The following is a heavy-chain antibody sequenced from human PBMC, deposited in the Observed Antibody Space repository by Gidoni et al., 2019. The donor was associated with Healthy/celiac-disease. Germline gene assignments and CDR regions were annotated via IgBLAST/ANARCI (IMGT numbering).Heavy chain of an antibody. CDR1: GGSISSSNW. CDR2: IYHSGST. J-gene: IGHJ4*02. CDR3: ARDGDYVWGSYRSGFDY. V-gene: IGHV4-4*02. Sequence: QVQLQESGPGLVKPSGTLSLTCAASGGSISSSNWWSWVRQPPGKGLEWIGEIYHSGSTNYNPSLKSRVTISVDKSKNQFSLKLSSVTAADTAVYYCARDGDYVWGSYRSGFDYWGQGTLVTVSS. D-gene: IGHD3-16*02.